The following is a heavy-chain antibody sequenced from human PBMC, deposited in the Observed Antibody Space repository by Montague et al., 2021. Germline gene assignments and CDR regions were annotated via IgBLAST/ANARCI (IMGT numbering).Heavy chain of an antibody. J-gene: IGHJ5*02. CDR2: ICDGGSA. Sequence: SETLSLTCSVSGDSVRCGFYGWVWIRQAPGLGLDWYIYICDGGSATYKPSLGSRITMSLATSSNQFSLNLRSATAAATAVCYCAAYSYGGGGRDPWGQGTLVTVSS. CDR1: GDSVRCGFYG. D-gene: IGHD2-21*01. CDR3: AAYSYGGGGRDP. V-gene: IGHV4-61*01.